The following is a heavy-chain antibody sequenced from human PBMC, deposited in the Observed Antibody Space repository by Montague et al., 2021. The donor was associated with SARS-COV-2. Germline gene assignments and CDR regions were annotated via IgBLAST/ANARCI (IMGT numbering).Heavy chain of an antibody. D-gene: IGHD3-22*01. Sequence: SLRLSCAASGFTFSDYYMSWIRQAPGKGLEWLSYIAISGTTIYYADSVKARVTISRDDAENSLYLQMNSLRAEDTAVYYCARGRGGYYVPYYYYYAMDVWGQRTTVTVSS. CDR3: ARGRGGYYVPYYYYYAMDV. J-gene: IGHJ6*02. V-gene: IGHV3-11*01. CDR2: IAISGTTI. CDR1: GFTFSDYY.